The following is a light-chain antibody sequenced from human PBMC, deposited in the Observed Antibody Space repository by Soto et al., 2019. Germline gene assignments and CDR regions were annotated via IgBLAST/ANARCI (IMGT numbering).Light chain of an antibody. CDR1: QSISSNY. V-gene: IGKV3-20*01. CDR2: GAS. J-gene: IGKJ3*01. CDR3: QQYSSSPPEFT. Sequence: EIVLTQSPGTLSLSPGERATLSCRASQSISSNYLAWYQQRPGQAPRLLIFGASYRATGIPQRFSGSGSGTDFTLTISRLEPEDFAVYYCQQYSSSPPEFTFGPGTRVDSK.